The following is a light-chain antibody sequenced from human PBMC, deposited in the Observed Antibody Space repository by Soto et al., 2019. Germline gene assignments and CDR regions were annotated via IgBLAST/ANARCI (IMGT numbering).Light chain of an antibody. V-gene: IGKV1D-13*01. Sequence: AIQLTQSPSSLSASVGDRVTITCRASEGISSALAWYQQKPGKAPKLLIYDASSLESGVPSRFSGSGSGTDFTLTISSLQPEDFATYDCQQFNNYPHELTFGRGTKVEIK. CDR3: QQFNNYPHELT. CDR2: DAS. CDR1: EGISSA. J-gene: IGKJ4*01.